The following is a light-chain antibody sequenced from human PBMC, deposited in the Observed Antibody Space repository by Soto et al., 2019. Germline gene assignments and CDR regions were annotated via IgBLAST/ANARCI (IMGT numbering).Light chain of an antibody. J-gene: IGKJ4*01. CDR2: DAS. V-gene: IGKV1-5*01. CDR1: QSITAR. Sequence: DIRLTQSPSTLSASVADRVTNTCRASQSITARLAWYQQKPGKAPKLLIYDASILERGVPSRFSGSGSGTEFTLTISTLQPDDFATYYCQQYNTFSLTFGGGTKVDIK. CDR3: QQYNTFSLT.